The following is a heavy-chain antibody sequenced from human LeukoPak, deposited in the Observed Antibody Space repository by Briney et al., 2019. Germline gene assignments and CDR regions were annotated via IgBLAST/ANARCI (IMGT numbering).Heavy chain of an antibody. D-gene: IGHD3-3*01. CDR2: ISGSGGST. CDR1: GFTVSSNYA. V-gene: IGHV3-23*01. CDR3: AKPFYDFWSGYSEYYFDY. J-gene: IGHJ4*02. Sequence: GGSLRLSCAASGFTVSSNYAMSWVRQAPGKGLEWVSAISGSGGSTYYADSVKGRFTISRDNSKNTLYLRMNSLRAEDTAVYYCAKPFYDFWSGYSEYYFDYWGQGTLVTVSS.